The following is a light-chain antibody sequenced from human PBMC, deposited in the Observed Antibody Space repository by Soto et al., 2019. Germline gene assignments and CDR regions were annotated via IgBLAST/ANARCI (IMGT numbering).Light chain of an antibody. CDR2: DAS. CDR3: QQRSNWPQT. V-gene: IGKV3-11*01. J-gene: IGKJ4*01. Sequence: EIVLTQSPATLSLSPGERATLSCRASQSVSSYLAWYQQKPGQAPRLLIYDASNRATGIPARFSGSGSGTDFTLTSRSLEPEDVAVYYWQQRSNWPQTFGGGTKVEIK. CDR1: QSVSSY.